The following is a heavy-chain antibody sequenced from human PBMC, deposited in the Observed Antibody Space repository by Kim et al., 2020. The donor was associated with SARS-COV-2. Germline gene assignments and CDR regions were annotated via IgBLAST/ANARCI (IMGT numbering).Heavy chain of an antibody. V-gene: IGHV4-39*01. Sequence: SETLSLTCTVSGGSISSSSYYWGWIRQPPGKGLEWIGSISYSGTPYYNPSLKSRVTISIDTSKSQFSLELSSVTAADTAVYYCGGTRPSECYSTSCYAGRLDYWGQGALVTVSS. D-gene: IGHD2-2*01. CDR3: GGTRPSECYSTSCYAGRLDY. CDR1: GGSISSSSYY. CDR2: ISYSGTP. J-gene: IGHJ4*02.